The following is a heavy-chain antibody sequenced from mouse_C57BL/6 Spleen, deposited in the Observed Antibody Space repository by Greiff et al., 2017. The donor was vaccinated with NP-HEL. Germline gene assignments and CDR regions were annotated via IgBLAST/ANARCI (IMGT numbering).Heavy chain of an antibody. Sequence: EVQLQQSGPELVKPGASVKIPCKASGYTFTDYNMDWVKQSHGKSLEWIGDINPNNGGTIYNQKFKGKATLTVDKSSSTAYMELRSLTSEDTAVYYCARRISYYGSSFGAMDYWGQGTSVTVSS. CDR2: INPNNGGT. CDR1: GYTFTDYN. J-gene: IGHJ4*01. V-gene: IGHV1-18*01. CDR3: ARRISYYGSSFGAMDY. D-gene: IGHD1-1*01.